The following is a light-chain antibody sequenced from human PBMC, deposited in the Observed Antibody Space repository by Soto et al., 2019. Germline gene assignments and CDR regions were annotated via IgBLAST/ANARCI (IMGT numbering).Light chain of an antibody. V-gene: IGKV1-39*01. Sequence: GDRVTITCRASRDIRSYLSWYHQKPGKPPKLLIYEASDLQIGVPSRFSGSGSGTTFTLTITSLQPEDFATYYCQQSFYAPPTFGQGTKVDIK. CDR1: RDIRSY. CDR3: QQSFYAPPT. CDR2: EAS. J-gene: IGKJ1*01.